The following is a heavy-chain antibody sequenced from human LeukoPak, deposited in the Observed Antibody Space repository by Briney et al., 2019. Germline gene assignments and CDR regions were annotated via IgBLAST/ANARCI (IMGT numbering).Heavy chain of an antibody. D-gene: IGHD3-10*01. V-gene: IGHV3-9*01. CDR3: ARALLWFGEFDP. CDR1: GFTFDDYA. CDR2: ISWNSGSI. J-gene: IGHJ5*02. Sequence: GGSLRLSCAASGFTFDDYAMHWVRQAPGKGLEWVSGISWNSGSIGYADSVKGRFTISRDNAKNTLYLQMNSLRAEDTAVYYCARALLWFGEFDPWGQGTLVTVSS.